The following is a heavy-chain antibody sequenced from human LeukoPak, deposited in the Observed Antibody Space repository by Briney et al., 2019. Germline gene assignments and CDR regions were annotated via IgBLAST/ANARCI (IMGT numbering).Heavy chain of an antibody. J-gene: IGHJ6*02. CDR1: GFALSSHW. Sequence: PGGSLRLPCAASGFALSSHWMTWVRQVPGRGPEWVANVNRDGSKTYYLDSVKGRFTISKDNAKNSLYLQMNSLRAEDTALYHCARNNGMDVWGQGTTVIVSS. V-gene: IGHV3-7*03. CDR3: ARNNGMDV. CDR2: VNRDGSKT.